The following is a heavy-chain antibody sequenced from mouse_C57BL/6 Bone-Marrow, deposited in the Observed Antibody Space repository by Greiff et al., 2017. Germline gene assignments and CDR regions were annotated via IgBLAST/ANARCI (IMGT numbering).Heavy chain of an antibody. Sequence: QVHVKQPGAELVRPGSSVKLSCKASGYTFTSYWMHWVKQRPIQGLEWIGNIDPSDSETHYNQKFKDKATLTVDKSSSTAYLQLSSLTSEDSAVYYCARYYGSSYFDYWGQGTTLTVSS. CDR2: IDPSDSET. J-gene: IGHJ2*01. D-gene: IGHD1-1*01. CDR1: GYTFTSYW. CDR3: ARYYGSSYFDY. V-gene: IGHV1-52*01.